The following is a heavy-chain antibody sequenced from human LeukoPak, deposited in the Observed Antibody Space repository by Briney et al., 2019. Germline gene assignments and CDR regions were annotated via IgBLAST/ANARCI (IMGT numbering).Heavy chain of an antibody. CDR1: GYSISSGYY. J-gene: IGHJ4*02. CDR2: IYHSGST. Sequence: SETLSLTCAVPGYSISSGYYWGWIRQPPGKGLEWIGSIYHSGSTYYNPSLKSRVTISVDTSKNQFSLKLSSVTAADTAVYYCARQFYPLYFDYWGQGTLVTVSS. V-gene: IGHV4-38-2*01. CDR3: ARQFYPLYFDY. D-gene: IGHD3-16*02.